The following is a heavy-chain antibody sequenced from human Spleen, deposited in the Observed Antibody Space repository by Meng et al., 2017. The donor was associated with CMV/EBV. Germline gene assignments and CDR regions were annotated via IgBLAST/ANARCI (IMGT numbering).Heavy chain of an antibody. J-gene: IGHJ6*02. CDR3: ARVAAAGRGMDV. Sequence: GESLKIFCAASGFNFGTNGMHWVRQAPGKGLEWVANINQDGSQKNYVDSVKGRFTISRDNAKNSLFLQMNSLRAEDTAVYYCARVAAAGRGMDVWGHGTAVTVSS. CDR1: GFNFGTNG. V-gene: IGHV3-7*04. CDR2: INQDGSQK. D-gene: IGHD6-13*01.